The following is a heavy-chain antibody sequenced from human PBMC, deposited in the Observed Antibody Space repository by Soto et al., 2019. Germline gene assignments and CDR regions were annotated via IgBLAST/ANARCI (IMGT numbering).Heavy chain of an antibody. CDR2: INFNSANT. J-gene: IGHJ1*01. D-gene: IGHD6-13*01. Sequence: SLRLSCAASGFKFDDYAMHWVRQAPGKGLEWVSGINFNSANTAYADSVKGRFAISRDNAKNSLHLQMDSLRAEDTAFYYCVKDESINWYSGHFRHWGQGTLVTVSS. CDR3: VKDESINWYSGHFRH. V-gene: IGHV3-9*01. CDR1: GFKFDDYA.